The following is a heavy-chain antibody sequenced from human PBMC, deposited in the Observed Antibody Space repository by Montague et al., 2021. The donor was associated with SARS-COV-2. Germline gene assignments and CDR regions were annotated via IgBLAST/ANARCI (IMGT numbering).Heavy chain of an antibody. CDR3: ARGGTIFGVVTFPFDY. J-gene: IGHJ4*02. Sequence: TLSLTCTGYGGSVSRGGCHRSWVHKHAGKALEWIGYSYYSGRTYYNPSLKSRVTISVDTSKNQFSLKLSSVTAADTAVYYCARGGTIFGVVTFPFDYWGQGTLVTVSS. CDR2: SYYSGRT. V-gene: IGHV4-31*03. CDR1: GGSVSRGGCH. D-gene: IGHD3-3*01.